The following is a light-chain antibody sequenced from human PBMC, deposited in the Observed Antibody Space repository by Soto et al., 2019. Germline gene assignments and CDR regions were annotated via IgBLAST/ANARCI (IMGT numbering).Light chain of an antibody. CDR1: QSVSSY. CDR2: DAS. CDR3: QQRSNWPPYLYT. Sequence: EIVLTQSPATLSLSPGERATLSCRASQSVSSYLAWYQQKPGQAPRLLIYDASNRATGIRARFSGSGSGTDFTLYISSLEPEDCAVYYCQQRSNWPPYLYTFGQGTKLEIK. V-gene: IGKV3-11*01. J-gene: IGKJ2*01.